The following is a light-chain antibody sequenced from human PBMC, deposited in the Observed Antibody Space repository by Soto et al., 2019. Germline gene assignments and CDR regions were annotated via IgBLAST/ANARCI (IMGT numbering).Light chain of an antibody. V-gene: IGLV1-40*01. Sequence: QAVVTQPPSVSGAPGQRVTISCTGRSSNIGAGYDVHWYQQLPGTAPKLVIYGNRNRPSGVPDRFSGSKSGTSASLAITGLQAEDEADYYCQSYDSSLSGSKVVFGGGTKLTVL. CDR1: SSNIGAGYD. J-gene: IGLJ2*01. CDR2: GNR. CDR3: QSYDSSLSGSKVV.